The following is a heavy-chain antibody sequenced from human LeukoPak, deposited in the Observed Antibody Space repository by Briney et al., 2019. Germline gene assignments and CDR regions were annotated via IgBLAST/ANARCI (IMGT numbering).Heavy chain of an antibody. CDR1: GGTFSSYA. CDR3: AKDLREWYYDPNGNYFSYGMDV. V-gene: IGHV1-69*13. D-gene: IGHD3-22*01. CDR2: IIPIFGTA. Sequence: SVKVSCKASGGTFSSYAISWVRQAPGQGLEWMGGIIPIFGTANYAQKFQGRVTITADESTSTAYMELSSLRSEDTAVYYCAKDLREWYYDPNGNYFSYGMDVWGQGTTVVVSS. J-gene: IGHJ6*02.